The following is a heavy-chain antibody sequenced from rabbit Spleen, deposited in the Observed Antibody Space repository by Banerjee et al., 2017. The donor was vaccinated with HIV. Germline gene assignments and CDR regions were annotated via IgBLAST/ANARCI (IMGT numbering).Heavy chain of an antibody. V-gene: IGHV1S40*01. Sequence: QSLEESGGDLVKPEGSLTLTCTASGFSFSSSYYMCWVRQAPGKGLECIACIYVGNSGSTDYASWVNGRFTISSHNAQNTLYLQLNSLTAADTATYFCVRDTWHFKLWGPGTLVTVS. D-gene: IGHD3-1*01. CDR2: IYVGNSGST. CDR3: VRDTWHFKL. J-gene: IGHJ4*01. CDR1: GFSFSSSYY.